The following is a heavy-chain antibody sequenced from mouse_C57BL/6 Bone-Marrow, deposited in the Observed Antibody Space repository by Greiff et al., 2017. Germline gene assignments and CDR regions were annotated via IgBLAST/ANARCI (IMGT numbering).Heavy chain of an antibody. CDR3: ARYGSSYFDY. D-gene: IGHD1-1*01. CDR2: IYYSGTI. V-gene: IGHV3-5*01. CDR1: GISITTGNYR. Sequence: EVQLQESGPGLVKPSQTVFLTCTVTGISITTGNYRWSWIRQFPGNKLAWIGYIYYSGTITYNPSLTSRTTITRDTPKNQFFLEMNSLTAEDTATYYCARYGSSYFDYWGQGTTLTVSS. J-gene: IGHJ2*01.